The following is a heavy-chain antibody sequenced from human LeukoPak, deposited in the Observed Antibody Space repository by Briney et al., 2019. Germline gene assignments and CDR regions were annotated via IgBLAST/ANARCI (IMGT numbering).Heavy chain of an antibody. CDR2: INHSGST. CDR1: GGSFSGYY. J-gene: IGHJ4*02. CDR3: AKVGVDYSGNIIKYFFDY. D-gene: IGHD4-23*01. V-gene: IGHV4-34*01. Sequence: SETLSLTCAVYGGSFSGYYWSWIRQPPGKGLEWIGEINHSGSTNYNPSLKSRVTISVDTSKNQFSLKLSSVTAADTAVYYCAKVGVDYSGNIIKYFFDYWGQGTLVTVSS.